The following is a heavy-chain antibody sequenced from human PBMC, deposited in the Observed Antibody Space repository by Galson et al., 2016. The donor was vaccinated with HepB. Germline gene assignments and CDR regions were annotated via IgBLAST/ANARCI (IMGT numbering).Heavy chain of an antibody. D-gene: IGHD6-13*01. Sequence: QSGAEVKKPGESLKISCKGSGYSFTTYWIGWVRQMPGKGLEWMGMIYPGVSDTRYSPSFQGQVTISADQSINTAYLQWSSLKASDTAMYYCARTVSIAAAGGADYWGQGTLVTVSS. J-gene: IGHJ4*02. CDR2: IYPGVSDT. CDR3: ARTVSIAAAGGADY. CDR1: GYSFTTYW. V-gene: IGHV5-51*01.